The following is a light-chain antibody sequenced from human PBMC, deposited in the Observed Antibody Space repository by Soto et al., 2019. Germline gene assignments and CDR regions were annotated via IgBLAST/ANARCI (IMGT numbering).Light chain of an antibody. Sequence: QSVLTQPTSASGTPGQRVTISCSGSGSSIGTNTVNWYRQLPGTAPKLLNYGDNQRPSGVPDRFSGSKSGTSASLAISGLQSEDEAEYYCAAWDGSLNNVLFGGGTKVTVL. CDR3: AAWDGSLNNVL. CDR2: GDN. V-gene: IGLV1-44*01. J-gene: IGLJ2*01. CDR1: GSSIGTNT.